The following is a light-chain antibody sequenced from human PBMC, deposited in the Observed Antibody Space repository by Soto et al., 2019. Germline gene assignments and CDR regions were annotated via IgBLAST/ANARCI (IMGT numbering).Light chain of an antibody. V-gene: IGKV1-39*01. J-gene: IGKJ4*01. CDR1: QYIGRY. Sequence: DIQMTQSPSSLSASVGDRVTITCRAGQYIGRYLYWYQQQPRKAPQLLIYAASSLHSGVPSRISSSGSGTDFTLTISRLQPEDSATYSCQHTYRTPLTFGGGTKVDIK. CDR2: AAS. CDR3: QHTYRTPLT.